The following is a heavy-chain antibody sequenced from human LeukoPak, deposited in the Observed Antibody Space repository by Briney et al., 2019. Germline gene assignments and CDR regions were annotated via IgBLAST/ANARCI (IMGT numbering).Heavy chain of an antibody. D-gene: IGHD4-17*01. J-gene: IGHJ6*02. Sequence: PGGSLRLSCAASGFTFSSSSINWVRRAPGKGLEWVSSISSSSTYIYYADSVKGRFTISRDNAKNSLYLQMNSLRAEGTAVYYCARERVDYGDWSRYYHYGMDVWGQGTTVTVTS. CDR3: ARERVDYGDWSRYYHYGMDV. CDR1: GFTFSSSS. V-gene: IGHV3-21*01. CDR2: ISSSSTYI.